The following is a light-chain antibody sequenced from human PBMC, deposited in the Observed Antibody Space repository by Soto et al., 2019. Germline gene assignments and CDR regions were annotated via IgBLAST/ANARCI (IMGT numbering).Light chain of an antibody. V-gene: IGKV3-20*01. J-gene: IGKJ2*01. CDR3: QQYGSSPAT. CDR1: QSVSSSY. Sequence: EIVLTQSPGTLSLSPGERATLSCRASQSVSSSYLAWYQQKPGQAPRLLIYGASSRATGIPDRFSGSGSGTDFTLTISRREPEDFALYYCQQYGSSPATFGQGTKLEIK. CDR2: GAS.